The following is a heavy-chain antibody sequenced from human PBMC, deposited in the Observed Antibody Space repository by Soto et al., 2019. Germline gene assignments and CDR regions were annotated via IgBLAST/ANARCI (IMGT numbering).Heavy chain of an antibody. CDR1: VDSVDTYC. J-gene: IGHJ4*02. Sequence: TLSLRCPVPVDSVDTYCWVWLRRPTWKGLECMGYVYYSGTTNYNPSLKSRVTISVDTSKNQISLRLKSVTAADTAVYYCARDGYDGSGSPYPAYWGPGTQVTVS. CDR3: ARDGYDGSGSPYPAY. D-gene: IGHD3-10*01. V-gene: IGHV4-59*02. CDR2: VYYSGTT.